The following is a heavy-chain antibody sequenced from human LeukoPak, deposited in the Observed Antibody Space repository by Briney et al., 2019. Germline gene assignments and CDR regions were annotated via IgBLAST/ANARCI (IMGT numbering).Heavy chain of an antibody. D-gene: IGHD3-22*01. Sequence: ASVKVSCKVSGYTLTELSMHWVRQAPGKGLEWMGGFDPEDGETIYAQKFQGRVTMTEDTSTDTAYMELSSLRSEDTAVYYCATDPNYDSSGSSAYWGQGTLVTVSS. J-gene: IGHJ4*02. V-gene: IGHV1-24*01. CDR1: GYTLTELS. CDR3: ATDPNYDSSGSSAY. CDR2: FDPEDGET.